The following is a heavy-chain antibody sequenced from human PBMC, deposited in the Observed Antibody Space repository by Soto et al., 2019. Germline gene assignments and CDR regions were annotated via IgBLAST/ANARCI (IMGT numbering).Heavy chain of an antibody. Sequence: QVQLVQSGAEVTKPGSSVKVSCKDSGGTFSTYSMFWVRQAPGQGLEWMGRIIPMLGIRNYAQRFQDRVTITADKTTATAHMELSSLRSEDTALYYCTIGSWSGEVFDIWGQGTMVTVSS. CDR2: IIPMLGIR. V-gene: IGHV1-69*02. CDR1: GGTFSTYS. CDR3: TIGSWSGEVFDI. J-gene: IGHJ3*02. D-gene: IGHD2-21*01.